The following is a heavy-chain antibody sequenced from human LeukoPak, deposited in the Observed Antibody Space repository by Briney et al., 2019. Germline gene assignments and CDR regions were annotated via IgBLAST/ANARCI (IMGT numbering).Heavy chain of an antibody. D-gene: IGHD6-13*01. Sequence: GGSLRLSCAASGFTFSSYSMNWVRQAPGKGLEWVSYISSSSSTIYYADSVKGRFTISRDNAKNSLYLQMNSLRAEDTAVYYCARDMRDDGAAAGGNYWGQGTLVTVSS. CDR3: ARDMRDDGAAAGGNY. V-gene: IGHV3-48*01. CDR2: ISSSSSTI. J-gene: IGHJ4*02. CDR1: GFTFSSYS.